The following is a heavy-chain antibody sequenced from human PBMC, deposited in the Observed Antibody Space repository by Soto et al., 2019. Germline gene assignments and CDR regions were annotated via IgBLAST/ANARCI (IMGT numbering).Heavy chain of an antibody. D-gene: IGHD6-13*01. CDR2: IWYDGSNK. J-gene: IGHJ6*02. V-gene: IGHV3-33*01. Sequence: QVQLVESGGGVVQPGRSLRLSCAASGFTFSSYGMHWVRQAPGKGLEWVAVIWYDGSNKYYADSVKGRFTISRDNSKNTLXLQMNRLRAEDTAVYYCARDIAAAGTSYYYYGMDVWGQGTTVTVSS. CDR1: GFTFSSYG. CDR3: ARDIAAAGTSYYYYGMDV.